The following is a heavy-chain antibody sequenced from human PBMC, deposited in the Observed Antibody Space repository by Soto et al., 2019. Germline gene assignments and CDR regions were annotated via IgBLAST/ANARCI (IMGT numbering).Heavy chain of an antibody. D-gene: IGHD3-9*01. CDR3: ARDLSLGAHYDILTGPTVFGMDV. Sequence: GGSLRLSCAASGFTFSSYGMHWVRQAPGKGLEWVAVIWYDGSNKYYADSVKGRFTISRDNSKNTLYLQMNSLRAEDTAVYYCARDLSLGAHYDILTGPTVFGMDVWGQGTTVTVSS. CDR1: GFTFSSYG. V-gene: IGHV3-33*01. J-gene: IGHJ6*02. CDR2: IWYDGSNK.